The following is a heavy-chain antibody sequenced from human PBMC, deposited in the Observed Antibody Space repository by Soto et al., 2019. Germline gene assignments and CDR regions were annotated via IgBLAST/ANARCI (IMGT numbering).Heavy chain of an antibody. V-gene: IGHV4-59*01. D-gene: IGHD6-6*01. Sequence: PSETLSLTCTVSGGSISIYYWNWIRHSPGKGLEWIASLDYSGTTNYNPSLKSRITTSVDPSKKQFSLKMRSVTAADTAVYYCARDSFPPYSSSSKGFDYWGQGSLVTVSS. CDR2: LDYSGTT. CDR1: GGSISIYY. J-gene: IGHJ4*02. CDR3: ARDSFPPYSSSSKGFDY.